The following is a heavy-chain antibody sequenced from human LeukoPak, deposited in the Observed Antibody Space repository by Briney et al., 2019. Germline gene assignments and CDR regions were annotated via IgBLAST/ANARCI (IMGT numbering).Heavy chain of an antibody. CDR1: GFTVSSNY. J-gene: IGHJ4*02. CDR3: AKDPYTTFDY. V-gene: IGHV3-23*01. Sequence: GGSLRLSCAASGFTVSSNYMSWVRQAPGKGLEWVSAISGSGGSTYYADSVKGRFTISRDNSKNTLYLQMNSLRAEDTAVYYCAKDPYTTFDYWGQGTLVTVSS. D-gene: IGHD1-1*01. CDR2: ISGSGGST.